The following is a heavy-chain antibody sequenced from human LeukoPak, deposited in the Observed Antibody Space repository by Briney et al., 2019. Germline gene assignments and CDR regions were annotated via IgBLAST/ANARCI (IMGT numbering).Heavy chain of an antibody. J-gene: IGHJ4*02. V-gene: IGHV4-34*01. D-gene: IGHD2-2*01. CDR3: ARGVVVPAAITLDD. Sequence: SETLSLTCAVYGGSFSGYYWSWIRQPPGKGREWIGEINHSGSTNYNPSLKSRVTISVDTSKNQFSLKLSSVIAADTAVYYCARGVVVPAAITLDDGGQGTLVTVSS. CDR2: INHSGST. CDR1: GGSFSGYY.